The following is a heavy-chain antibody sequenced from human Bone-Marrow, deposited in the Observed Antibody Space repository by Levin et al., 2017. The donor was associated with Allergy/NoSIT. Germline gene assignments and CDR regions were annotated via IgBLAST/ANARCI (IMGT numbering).Heavy chain of an antibody. D-gene: IGHD2-15*01. CDR1: GYTFVKYG. V-gene: IGHV1-18*01. J-gene: IGHJ6*02. Sequence: ASVKVSCKTSGYTFVKYGISWVRQAPGEGLEWMGWISPKNGNTNYAQKFWGRDTLTIDTSTRTAYMEVRGLRSDDTAVYYCAREDCSGGSCYPARIDGYNYYLYGGMDVWGQGTPVTASS. CDR3: AREDCSGGSCYPARIDGYNYYLYGGMDV. CDR2: ISPKNGNT.